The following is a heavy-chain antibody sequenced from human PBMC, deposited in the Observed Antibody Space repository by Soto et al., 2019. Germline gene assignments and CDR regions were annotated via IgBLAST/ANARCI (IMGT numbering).Heavy chain of an antibody. CDR2: INRDGSAK. Sequence: EVQLVESGGGLVQPGGSLRLSCAASGFTFSSYWMSWVRQAPGKGLEWVANINRDGSAKYYVDFVKGRFTISRDNAKNSLYLQMNSLRAEDTAVYYCADNSDYAYWFDPCGQGTLVTVSS. J-gene: IGHJ5*02. D-gene: IGHD4-4*01. CDR1: GFTFSSYW. V-gene: IGHV3-7*01. CDR3: ADNSDYAYWFDP.